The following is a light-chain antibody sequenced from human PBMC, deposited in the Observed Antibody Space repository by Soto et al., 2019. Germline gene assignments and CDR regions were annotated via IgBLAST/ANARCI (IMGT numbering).Light chain of an antibody. Sequence: EVVMTQSPATLSVSPGERATLSCRASQSVTNNFLAWYQQKPGQAPRLLIYDASNRATGIPARFSGSGSGTDFTLTISSLEPEDFAVYYCQQRSNWPPKITFGQGTRLEN. J-gene: IGKJ5*01. CDR3: QQRSNWPPKIT. CDR2: DAS. CDR1: QSVTNN. V-gene: IGKV3-11*01.